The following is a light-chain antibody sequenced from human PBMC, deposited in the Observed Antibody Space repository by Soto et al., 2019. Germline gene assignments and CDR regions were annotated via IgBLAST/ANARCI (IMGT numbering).Light chain of an antibody. J-gene: IGKJ1*01. CDR1: RIIGHNY. CDR3: QQFGISPWT. CDR2: ATS. V-gene: IGKV3-20*01. Sequence: DNVMTQSPDTLSVSPGDRVTLSCRASRIIGHNYLAWYQQKPGQAPRLLIYATSTRATGIPDRFTGSGSVTDFTLTIIRLEPEDFAVYYCQQFGISPWTFGQGTKVEMK.